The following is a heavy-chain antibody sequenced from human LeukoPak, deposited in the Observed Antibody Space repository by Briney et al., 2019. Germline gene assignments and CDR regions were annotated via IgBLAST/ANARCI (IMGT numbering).Heavy chain of an antibody. CDR2: ISSSGTYI. CDR3: ARGATVTNIYDAFDV. V-gene: IGHV3-21*01. Sequence: SGGSLRLSCAASGFTFSSHTMNWVRQARGKGLEWVSSISSSGTYIYYADPVKGRFTSCRDNAKNSLYLQMNSLRDDDTAVYYCARGATVTNIYDAFDVWGQGTMVTVSS. CDR1: GFTFSSHT. D-gene: IGHD4-17*01. J-gene: IGHJ3*01.